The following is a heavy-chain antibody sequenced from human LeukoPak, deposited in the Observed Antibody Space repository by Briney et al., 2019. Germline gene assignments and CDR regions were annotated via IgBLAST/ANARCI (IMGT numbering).Heavy chain of an antibody. CDR3: AGDRKSGNFLGEFDH. CDR1: GFTFTSYD. V-gene: IGHV3-33*01. D-gene: IGHD1-26*01. J-gene: IGHJ5*02. CDR2: IWYDGSNT. Sequence: GRSLRLSCAASGFTFTSYDMHWVRQAPGKGLEGVALIWYDGSNTYYAHSVRGRFTISRDNSKNTLYLQMNSLRAEDTAIYYCAGDRKSGNFLGEFDHWGQGTLVTVSS.